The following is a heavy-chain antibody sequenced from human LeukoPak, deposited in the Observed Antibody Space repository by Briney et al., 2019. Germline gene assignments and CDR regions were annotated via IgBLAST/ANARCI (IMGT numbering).Heavy chain of an antibody. CDR2: IGLVGDT. Sequence: GGSLRLSCAASGFSLSIYDMHWVRQTTGKGLEWVSGIGLVGDTYYPGSVKGRFTISREDAENALYLQMNSLRAGDTAVYYCARRKAGSSRWSDAFDIWGQGTMVTVSS. D-gene: IGHD6-13*01. J-gene: IGHJ3*02. CDR3: ARRKAGSSRWSDAFDI. CDR1: GFSLSIYD. V-gene: IGHV3-13*04.